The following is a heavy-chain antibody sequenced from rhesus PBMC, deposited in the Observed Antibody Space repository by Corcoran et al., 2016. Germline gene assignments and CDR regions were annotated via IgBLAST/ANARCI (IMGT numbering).Heavy chain of an antibody. J-gene: IGHJ4*01. V-gene: IGHV4-99*01. CDR3: ARRYSSWSTAYFDY. Sequence: QVQLQESGPGLVKPSETLSLTCAVSGYSISSGYYWGWIRHPPGKGLEYIGYISGSSGSTYYNPSLKSRVTISKDTSKTQFSLKLSSVTAADTAVYYCARRYSSWSTAYFDYWGQGVLVTVSS. D-gene: IGHD6-13*01. CDR2: ISGSSGST. CDR1: GYSISSGYY.